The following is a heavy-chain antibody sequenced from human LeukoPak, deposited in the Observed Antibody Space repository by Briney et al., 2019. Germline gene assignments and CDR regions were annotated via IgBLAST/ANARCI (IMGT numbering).Heavy chain of an antibody. J-gene: IGHJ5*02. CDR1: GYTFTSYG. CDR3: ARDFKYQVLWGQGYNWFDP. CDR2: ISAYTGNT. V-gene: IGHV1-18*01. D-gene: IGHD2-2*01. Sequence: GASVKVSCKASGYTFTSYGISWVRHAPGQGLEWMGWISAYTGNTNYAQKIQGRVTMTTDTSTSTAYMELRSLRSDNTAAYYSARDFKYQVLWGQGYNWFDPWGQGTLVTVSS.